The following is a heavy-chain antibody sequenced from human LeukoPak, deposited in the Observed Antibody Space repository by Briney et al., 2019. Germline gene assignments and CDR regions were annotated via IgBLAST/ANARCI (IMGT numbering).Heavy chain of an antibody. D-gene: IGHD2-15*01. J-gene: IGHJ5*02. V-gene: IGHV1-2*02. CDR3: ARGVVVVAATPNWFDP. Sequence: VASVKVSCKASGYTFTGYYMHWVRQAPGQGLEWMGWINPNSGGTNYAQKFQGRVTMTRDTSISTAYMELSRLRSDDTAVYYCARGVVVVAATPNWFDPWGQGTLVTVSS. CDR2: INPNSGGT. CDR1: GYTFTGYY.